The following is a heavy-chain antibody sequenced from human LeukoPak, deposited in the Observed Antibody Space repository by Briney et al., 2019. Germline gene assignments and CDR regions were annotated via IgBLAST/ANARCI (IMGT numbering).Heavy chain of an antibody. Sequence: SQTLSLTCTVSGGSISSGGYYWSWIRQHPGKGLEWIGYLSKSGNTNYSPSLKSRVTIFGDTSKNQFFLKLSSATAADTAAYYCARARYVNSFYAFDIWGQGTLVTVSS. CDR2: LSKSGNT. J-gene: IGHJ3*02. CDR1: GGSISSGGYY. D-gene: IGHD3-9*01. CDR3: ARARYVNSFYAFDI. V-gene: IGHV4-61*08.